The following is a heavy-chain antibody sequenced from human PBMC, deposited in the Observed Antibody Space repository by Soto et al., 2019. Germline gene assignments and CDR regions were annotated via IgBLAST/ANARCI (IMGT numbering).Heavy chain of an antibody. CDR1: GYTFTDYW. CDR3: AKALRYFDWLVRPRNAMDV. V-gene: IGHV5-51*01. CDR2: IYPGDSDT. D-gene: IGHD3-9*01. J-gene: IGHJ6*02. Sequence: PGESLKISCKGSGYTFTDYWIGWVRQLPGKGLEWMGIIYPGDSDTRYSPSFQGHVTIAVDKSTSTAYLQWNTLKASDTAIYYCAKALRYFDWLVRPRNAMDVWGQGTTVTVSS.